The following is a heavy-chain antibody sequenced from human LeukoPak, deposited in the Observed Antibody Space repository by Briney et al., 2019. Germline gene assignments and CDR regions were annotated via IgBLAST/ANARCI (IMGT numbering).Heavy chain of an antibody. J-gene: IGHJ4*02. Sequence: PSETLSLTCTVSGGSISSSRYYWGWIRQPPGKGLEWIGSIYYSGRTYYSPSLKSRVTISVDTSKNQFSLTLSSVTAADTAVYYCARQLEWELLRGEEFDYWGQGNLVTVSS. CDR3: ARQLEWELLRGEEFDY. V-gene: IGHV4-39*01. D-gene: IGHD1-26*01. CDR1: GGSISSSRYY. CDR2: IYYSGRT.